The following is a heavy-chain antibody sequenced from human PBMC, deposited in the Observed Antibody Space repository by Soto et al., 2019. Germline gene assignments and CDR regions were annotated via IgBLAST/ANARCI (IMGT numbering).Heavy chain of an antibody. CDR1: GGSFTGYY. Sequence: ASETLSLTCAVYGGSFTGYYWSWIRQPPGKGLEWIGEINHSGSTKYNPSLKSRVTISVDTSKNQFSLKLSSVTAADTAVYYCASQRDTAMVFDYWGRGTLVTVSS. V-gene: IGHV4-34*01. CDR2: INHSGST. D-gene: IGHD5-18*01. CDR3: ASQRDTAMVFDY. J-gene: IGHJ4*02.